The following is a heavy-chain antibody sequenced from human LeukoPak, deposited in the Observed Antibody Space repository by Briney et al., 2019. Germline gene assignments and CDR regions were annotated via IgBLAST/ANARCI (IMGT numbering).Heavy chain of an antibody. CDR3: ARGLLTARARDVFDI. J-gene: IGHJ3*02. V-gene: IGHV1-2*02. D-gene: IGHD7-27*01. CDR1: GYTFTDYY. CDR2: INPNSGGT. Sequence: ASVKVSCKACGYTFTDYYMHWVRQAPGQGLEWMGWINPNSGGTNYAQKFQGRVTMTRDTSISTAYMEVSRLRSDDTAMYYCARGLLTARARDVFDIWGQGTMVTVSS.